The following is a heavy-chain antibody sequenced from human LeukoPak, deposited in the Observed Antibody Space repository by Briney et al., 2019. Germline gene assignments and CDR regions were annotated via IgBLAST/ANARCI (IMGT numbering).Heavy chain of an antibody. CDR2: IYPGDSDT. V-gene: IGHV5-51*01. D-gene: IGHD1-26*01. Sequence: GESLKISCKGSGYSFTSYWIGWVRQMPGKGLEWMGIIYPGDSDTRYSPSFQGQVTISADKSISTAYLQWSSLKASDTAMYYCARHGVSGSYLWDYYYGMDVWGQGTTVTVSS. CDR3: ARHGVSGSYLWDYYYGMDV. J-gene: IGHJ6*02. CDR1: GYSFTSYW.